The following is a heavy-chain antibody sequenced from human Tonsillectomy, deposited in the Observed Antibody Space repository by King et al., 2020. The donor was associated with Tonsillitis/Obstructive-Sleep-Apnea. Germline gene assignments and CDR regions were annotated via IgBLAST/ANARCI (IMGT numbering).Heavy chain of an antibody. J-gene: IGHJ6*03. V-gene: IGHV4-59*01. CDR2: IYYSGST. CDR1: GGSISSYY. D-gene: IGHD3-3*01. CDR3: ARDYYFWICNNDYYCIDV. Sequence: VQLQESGPGLVKPSETLSLTCTVSGGSISSYYWSWIRQPPGKGLEWIGYIYYSGSTNYNPSLKSRVTISVDTSKNQFSLKLSCVTAADTAVYYCARDYYFWICNNDYYCIDVWGKGTTVTVSS.